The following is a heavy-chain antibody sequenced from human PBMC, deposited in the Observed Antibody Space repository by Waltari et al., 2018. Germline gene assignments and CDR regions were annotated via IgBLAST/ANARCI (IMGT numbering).Heavy chain of an antibody. V-gene: IGHV3-48*01. J-gene: IGHJ6*02. CDR1: GFTFSSYS. CDR3: VSWGSGWYVTEDGMDV. D-gene: IGHD6-19*01. CDR2: ISSSSSTI. Sequence: EVQLVESGGGLVQPGGSLRLSCAASGFTFSSYSMNWVRQAPGKGLEWVSYISSSSSTIYYADSVKGRFTISRDNAKNSLYLQMNSLRAEDTAVYYCVSWGSGWYVTEDGMDVWGQGTTVTVSS.